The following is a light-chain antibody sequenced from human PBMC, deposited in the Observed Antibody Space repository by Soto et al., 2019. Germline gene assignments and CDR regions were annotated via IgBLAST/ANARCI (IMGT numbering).Light chain of an antibody. Sequence: EIVLTQSPGTLSLSPGERATLSCRASQSVSSTCLAWYQQRPGQAPRLLIFRASSRAADVPDRFSGSGSGTDFTLTIRRLEPEDFAVYYCQQYGSSPQTFGQGTKVEMK. CDR2: RAS. V-gene: IGKV3-20*01. J-gene: IGKJ1*01. CDR3: QQYGSSPQT. CDR1: QSVSSTC.